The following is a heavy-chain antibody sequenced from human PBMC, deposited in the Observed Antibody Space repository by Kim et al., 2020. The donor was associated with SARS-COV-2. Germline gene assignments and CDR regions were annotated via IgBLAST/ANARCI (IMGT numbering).Heavy chain of an antibody. J-gene: IGHJ4*02. Sequence: TDAVKGRFTVARDNAKNTLYLQMDSLGVEDTALYYCAKDHESSGWPTFDYWGQGVLVTVSS. D-gene: IGHD3-22*01. V-gene: IGHV3-23*01. CDR3: AKDHESSGWPTFDY.